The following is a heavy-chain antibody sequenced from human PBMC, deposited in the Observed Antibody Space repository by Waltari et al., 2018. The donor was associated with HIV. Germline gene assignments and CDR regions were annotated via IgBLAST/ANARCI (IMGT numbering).Heavy chain of an antibody. CDR3: ARVFRAAAGYFDY. CDR2: IYHSGST. Sequence: QVQLQESGPGLVKPSETLSLTCAVSGYSISSGYYWGWIRQPPGKGLEWIGSIYHSGSTYYNPSLKGRVTISVDTSKNQFSLKLSSVTAADTAVYYCARVFRAAAGYFDYWGQGTLVTGSS. V-gene: IGHV4-38-2*01. D-gene: IGHD6-13*01. CDR1: GYSISSGYY. J-gene: IGHJ4*02.